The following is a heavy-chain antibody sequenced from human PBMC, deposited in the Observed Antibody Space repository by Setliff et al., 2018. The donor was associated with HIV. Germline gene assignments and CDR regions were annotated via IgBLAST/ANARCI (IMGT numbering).Heavy chain of an antibody. V-gene: IGHV3-11*05. CDR2: ISSSSSYT. CDR1: GFTFSDYY. Sequence: GGSVRLSCAASGFTFSDYYMSWIRQAPGKGLEWVSYISSSSSYTNYADSVKGRFTISRDNAKNSLYLQMNSLRAEDTAVYYCAKAGGSGWFAMNLWGQGTLVTVSS. D-gene: IGHD6-19*01. J-gene: IGHJ5*02. CDR3: AKAGGSGWFAMNL.